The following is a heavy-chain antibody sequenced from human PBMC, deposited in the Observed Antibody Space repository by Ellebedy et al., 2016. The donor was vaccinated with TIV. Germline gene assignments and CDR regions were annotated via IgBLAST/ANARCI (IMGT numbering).Heavy chain of an antibody. Sequence: PGGSLRLSCAASGFTFSSYAMSWVLHAPGKGLEWFSAISGNGCHTHYADSVKGRFTISRDNSKNTLYLQMNSLRAEDTAVYYCAKFLGFCSGATCVIDHWGQGTLVTVSS. V-gene: IGHV3-23*01. CDR1: GFTFSSYA. D-gene: IGHD2-15*01. CDR3: AKFLGFCSGATCVIDH. CDR2: ISGNGCHT. J-gene: IGHJ4*02.